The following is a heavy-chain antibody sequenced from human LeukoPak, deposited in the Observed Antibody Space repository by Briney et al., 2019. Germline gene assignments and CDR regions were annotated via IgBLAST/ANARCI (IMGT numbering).Heavy chain of an antibody. CDR3: ARDSGGLTTLDVFDN. Sequence: PGRSLRLSCAASGFPFGRHAIPWLRQAPGKGLEWVAVISHDGTNKYYGDSVQGRFTISRDNSKNTLYLQMNSLRAEDAAVYYCARDSGGLTTLDVFDNWGQGTLVAVSS. CDR2: ISHDGTNK. D-gene: IGHD1-1*01. CDR1: GFPFGRHA. V-gene: IGHV3-30*01. J-gene: IGHJ4*02.